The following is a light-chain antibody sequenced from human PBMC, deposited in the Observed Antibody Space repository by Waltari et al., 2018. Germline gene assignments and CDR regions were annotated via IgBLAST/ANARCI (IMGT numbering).Light chain of an antibody. CDR2: ASS. CDR3: QHLNSYPFT. CDR1: QALSSY. V-gene: IGKV1-9*01. Sequence: IQLTQSPSSLSASVGDRVTITCRASQALSSYLAWYQQKPGKAPNLPIHASSTLQSGVPLRFSGKGSGTDFTLTISSLQPEDFATYYCQHLNSYPFTFGPGTKVDIK. J-gene: IGKJ3*01.